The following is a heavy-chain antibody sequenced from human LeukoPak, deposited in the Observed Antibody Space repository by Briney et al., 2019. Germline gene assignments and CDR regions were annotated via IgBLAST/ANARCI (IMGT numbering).Heavy chain of an antibody. CDR3: AKEFNRGLPDY. D-gene: IGHD2-21*01. V-gene: IGHV3-30*18. CDR2: ISYDGSNE. J-gene: IGHJ4*02. Sequence: PGGSLRLSCAASGFTFSTYGMHWVRQAPGKGLEWVAVISYDGSNEYYADSLKGRFTISRDNSKNTLYLQMSSLRAEDTAVYYCAKEFNRGLPDYWGQGTLVTVPS. CDR1: GFTFSTYG.